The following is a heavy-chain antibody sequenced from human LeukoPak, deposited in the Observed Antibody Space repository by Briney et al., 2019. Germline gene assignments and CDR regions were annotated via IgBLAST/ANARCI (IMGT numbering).Heavy chain of an antibody. Sequence: GGSLRLSCAASGFTFSSYAMSWVRQAPGKGLEWVSAISGSGGSTYYADSVKGRFTISRDNSKNTLYVQVNSLGTEDTAAYYCAKGSYYDSSGSLYFDYWGQGTLVTVSS. J-gene: IGHJ4*02. D-gene: IGHD3-22*01. V-gene: IGHV3-23*01. CDR2: ISGSGGST. CDR1: GFTFSSYA. CDR3: AKGSYYDSSGSLYFDY.